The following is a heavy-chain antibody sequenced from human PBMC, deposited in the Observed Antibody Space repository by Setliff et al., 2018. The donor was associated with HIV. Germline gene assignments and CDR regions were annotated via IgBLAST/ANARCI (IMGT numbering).Heavy chain of an antibody. J-gene: IGHJ4*02. CDR2: IDSDGSDT. V-gene: IGHV3-74*01. Sequence: GGSLRLSCAASGFTFTDYAMTWVRQAPGKGLEWVSGIDSDGSDTNYADSVRGRFTISRDNAKNTVYLQLTSLRAEDTAVYYCARGPQYNFWGGYLGLWGQGTLVTVSS. CDR1: GFTFTDYA. CDR3: ARGPQYNFWGGYLGL. D-gene: IGHD3-3*01.